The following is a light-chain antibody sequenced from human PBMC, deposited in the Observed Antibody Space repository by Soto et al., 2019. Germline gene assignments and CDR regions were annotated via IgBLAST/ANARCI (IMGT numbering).Light chain of an antibody. Sequence: EILMTQSPATLSGSPGERATLSCGASQSVSSNLAWSQQKPGQAPRLLIYGASTRATGIPARFSGSGSGTEFTLTISSLKPEDFAVYYCQQYNNWHTWTFGHGTKVDIK. CDR1: QSVSSN. J-gene: IGKJ1*01. V-gene: IGKV3-15*01. CDR3: QQYNNWHTWT. CDR2: GAS.